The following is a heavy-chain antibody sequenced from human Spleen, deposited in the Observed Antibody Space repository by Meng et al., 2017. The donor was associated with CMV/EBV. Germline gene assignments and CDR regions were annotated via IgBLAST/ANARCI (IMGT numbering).Heavy chain of an antibody. J-gene: IGHJ6*02. CDR2: IYSGGSST. V-gene: IGHV3-23*03. CDR1: GFTFSSYA. Sequence: GGSLRLSCAASGFTFSSYAMSWVRQAPGKGLEWVSVIYSGGSSTYYADSVKGRFTISRDNSKNTLYLQMNSLRAEDTAVYYCAKPLTVTTRYYGMDVWGQRTTVTVSS. D-gene: IGHD4-11*01. CDR3: AKPLTVTTRYYGMDV.